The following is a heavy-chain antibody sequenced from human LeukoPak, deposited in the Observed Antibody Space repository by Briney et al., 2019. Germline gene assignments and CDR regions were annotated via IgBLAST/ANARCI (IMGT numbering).Heavy chain of an antibody. CDR3: AKDRVGTTKATSFDS. Sequence: TGGSLRLSCAASGFTFSSYAMSWVRQAPGKGLEWVSAISSSGGSTYYADSVKGRFTISRDNSKSTLYMQMNSLRAEDTAVFYCAKDRVGTTKATSFDSWGQGTLVTVSS. D-gene: IGHD1-26*01. CDR2: ISSSGGST. CDR1: GFTFSSYA. J-gene: IGHJ4*02. V-gene: IGHV3-23*01.